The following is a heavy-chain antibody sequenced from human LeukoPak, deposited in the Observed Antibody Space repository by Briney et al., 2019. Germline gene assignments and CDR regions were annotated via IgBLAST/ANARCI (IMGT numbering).Heavy chain of an antibody. J-gene: IGHJ6*02. CDR3: ARDVDYYGMDV. Sequence: GGSLRLSCAASGFTFSSYDMHWARQATGKGLEWVSAIGTAGDTYYPGSVKGRFTISRENAKNSLYLQMNSLRAGDTAVYYCARDVDYYGMDVWGQGTTVTVSS. CDR1: GFTFSSYD. CDR2: IGTAGDT. V-gene: IGHV3-13*01.